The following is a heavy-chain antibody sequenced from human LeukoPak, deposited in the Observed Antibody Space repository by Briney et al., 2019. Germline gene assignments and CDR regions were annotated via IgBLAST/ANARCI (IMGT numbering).Heavy chain of an antibody. CDR1: GFTFRNYY. J-gene: IGHJ4*02. V-gene: IGHV3-11*04. Sequence: GGSLRLSCVVSGFTFRNYYMSWIRQAPGKGLEWVSYISSSGDDTDYADPVKGRFTISRDNAKNSVYLQMTSLRAEDTAVYYCARGYVDIVATIPKDYFDYWGQGTLVTVSS. D-gene: IGHD5-12*01. CDR3: ARGYVDIVATIPKDYFDY. CDR2: ISSSGDDT.